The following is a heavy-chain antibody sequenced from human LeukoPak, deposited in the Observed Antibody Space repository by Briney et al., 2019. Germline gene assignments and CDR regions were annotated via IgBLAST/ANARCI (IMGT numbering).Heavy chain of an antibody. D-gene: IGHD3-9*01. CDR1: GGSISSSSDY. CDR3: ARHRRHFDISTGYYAGPLDI. Sequence: PSETLSLTCTVSGGSISSSSDYWGWIRQPPGKGLEWIGSVYYSGSTYYNPSLKSRITISVDTSKNQFSLKLSSVTAADTAVYYCARHRRHFDISTGYYAGPLDIWGQGTKVTVSS. J-gene: IGHJ3*02. V-gene: IGHV4-39*01. CDR2: VYYSGST.